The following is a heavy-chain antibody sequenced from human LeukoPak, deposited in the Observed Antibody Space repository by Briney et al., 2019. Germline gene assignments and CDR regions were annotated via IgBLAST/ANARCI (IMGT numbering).Heavy chain of an antibody. CDR3: ARTAVAGPLGRYYFDY. D-gene: IGHD6-19*01. J-gene: IGHJ4*02. CDR2: IIPILGIA. CDR1: GGTFSSYA. Sequence: GSSVKVSCKASGGTFSSYAISWVRQAPGQGLEWMGRIIPILGIANYAQKFQGRVTITADKSTSTAYMELSSLRSEDTAVYYCARTAVAGPLGRYYFDYWGQGTLVTVSS. V-gene: IGHV1-69*04.